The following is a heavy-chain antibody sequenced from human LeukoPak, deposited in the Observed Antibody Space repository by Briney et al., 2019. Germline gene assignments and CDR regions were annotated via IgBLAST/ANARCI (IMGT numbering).Heavy chain of an antibody. CDR2: IYTSGST. J-gene: IGHJ6*03. V-gene: IGHV4-4*07. D-gene: IGHD6-13*01. CDR1: GGSISSYY. Sequence: SETLSLTCTVSGGSISSYYWSWIRQPAGKGLEWIGRIYTSGSTNYNPSLKSRVTISLDTSKNQFSLKLSSVTAAATAGDYCSGSAPAAAGAGGYYYYYYMDVWGKGTTVTISS. CDR3: SGSAPAAAGAGGYYYYYYMDV.